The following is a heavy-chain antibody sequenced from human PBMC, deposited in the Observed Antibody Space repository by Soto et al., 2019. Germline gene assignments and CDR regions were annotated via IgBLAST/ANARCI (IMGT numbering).Heavy chain of an antibody. J-gene: IGHJ3*02. V-gene: IGHV3-48*01. D-gene: IGHD1-1*01. CDR1: GFTFSSYS. CDR2: FRSSDNRI. Sequence: EVQLVESGGGLVQPGGSLRLSCAASGFTFSSYSMNWVRQAPGKGLEWVSFFRSSDNRILYADSVKGRFTISRDDARTSLYLQMNSLRAEDTAVYYCARDYNWAFDIWGQGTMVTVSS. CDR3: ARDYNWAFDI.